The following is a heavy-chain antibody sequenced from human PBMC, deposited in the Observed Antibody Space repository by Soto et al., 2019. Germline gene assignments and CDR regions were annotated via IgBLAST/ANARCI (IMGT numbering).Heavy chain of an antibody. Sequence: SVKVCCKACGGSISSYGMRWARQAPGQGLEWMGGIIPIFDSTNYAQKFQGRVTITADESTSTAYMELSSLRSEDTAVYYCARDSSTVTTDPDYYYGMDVWGQGTTVTVSS. D-gene: IGHD4-17*01. CDR2: IIPIFDST. V-gene: IGHV1-69*01. CDR1: GGSISSYG. CDR3: ARDSSTVTTDPDYYYGMDV. J-gene: IGHJ6*02.